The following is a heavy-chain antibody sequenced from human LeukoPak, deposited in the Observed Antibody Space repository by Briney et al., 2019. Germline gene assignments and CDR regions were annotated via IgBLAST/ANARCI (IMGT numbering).Heavy chain of an antibody. V-gene: IGHV4-59*01. CDR2: IYYSGST. J-gene: IGHJ5*02. CDR3: ARAVVIGWFDP. Sequence: SETLSLTCTVPGGSISSYYWSWIRQPPGKGLEWIGYIYYSGSTNYNPSLKSRVTISVDTSKNQFSLKLSSVTAADTAVYYCARAVVIGWFDPWGQGTLVTVSS. CDR1: GGSISSYY. D-gene: IGHD3-10*01.